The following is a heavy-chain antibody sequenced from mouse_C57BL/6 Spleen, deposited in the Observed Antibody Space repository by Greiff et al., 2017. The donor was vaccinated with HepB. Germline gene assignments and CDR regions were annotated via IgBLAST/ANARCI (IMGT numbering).Heavy chain of an antibody. Sequence: VQLQQSGAELVKPGASVKMSCKASGYTFTSYWITWVKQRPGQGLEWIGDIYPGSGSTNYNEKFKSKATLTVDTSSSTAYMQLSSLTSEDSAVYYCAAIYYGNPWYFDVWGTGTTVTVSS. D-gene: IGHD2-1*01. CDR2: IYPGSGST. CDR3: AAIYYGNPWYFDV. CDR1: GYTFTSYW. J-gene: IGHJ1*03. V-gene: IGHV1-55*01.